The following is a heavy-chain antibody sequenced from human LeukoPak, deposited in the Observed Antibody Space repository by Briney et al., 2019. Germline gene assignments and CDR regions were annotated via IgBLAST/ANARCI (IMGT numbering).Heavy chain of an antibody. CDR2: ISSSSSYI. J-gene: IGHJ6*02. Sequence: PGGSLRLSCAASGFTFQNYAMSWVRQAPGKGLEWVSSISSSSSYINYADSVKGRFTISRDNAKNSLYLQMNSLRGEDTAVYYCASSSGGYYNGMDVWGQGTTVTVSS. V-gene: IGHV3-21*01. CDR3: ASSSGGYYNGMDV. D-gene: IGHD3-10*01. CDR1: GFTFQNYA.